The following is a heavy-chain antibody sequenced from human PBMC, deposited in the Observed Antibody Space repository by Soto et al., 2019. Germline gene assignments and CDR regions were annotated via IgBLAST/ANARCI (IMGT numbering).Heavy chain of an antibody. CDR2: IWYDGSKK. Sequence: QVQVVGSGGGVVQPGRSLRLSCAASGFPFSSFGMHWVRQAPGKGLEWVSLIWYDGSKKSYGDSVKGRFTISRENSRNTVYLQMNSLRADDTAVYYCARDASYYSLWSGYYPSRNGMDVWGQGTTVTVSS. J-gene: IGHJ6*02. CDR3: ARDASYYSLWSGYYPSRNGMDV. D-gene: IGHD3-3*01. CDR1: GFPFSSFG. V-gene: IGHV3-33*01.